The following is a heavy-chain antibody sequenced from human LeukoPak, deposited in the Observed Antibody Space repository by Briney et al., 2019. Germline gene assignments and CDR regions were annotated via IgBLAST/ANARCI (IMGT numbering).Heavy chain of an antibody. Sequence: SETLSLTCAVYGGSFSGYYWSWIRQPPGKGLEWIGEINHSGSTNYNPSLKSRVTISVDTSKNQFSLKLSSVTAADTAVYYCARGDYYDSSGYRDAFDIWGQGTMVTVSS. CDR3: ARGDYYDSSGYRDAFDI. V-gene: IGHV4-34*01. CDR1: GGSFSGYY. D-gene: IGHD3-22*01. J-gene: IGHJ3*02. CDR2: INHSGST.